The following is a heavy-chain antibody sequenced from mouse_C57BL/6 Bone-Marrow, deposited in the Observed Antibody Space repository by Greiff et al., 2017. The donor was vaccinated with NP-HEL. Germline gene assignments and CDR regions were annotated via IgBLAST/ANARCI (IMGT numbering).Heavy chain of an antibody. CDR2: ISNGGGST. CDR1: GFTFSDYY. J-gene: IGHJ3*01. V-gene: IGHV5-12*01. Sequence: EVKLMESGGGLVQPGGSLKLSCAASGFTFSDYYMYWVRQTPEKRLEWVAYISNGGGSTYYPDTVKGRFTISRDNAKNTLYLQMSRLKSEDTAMYYCAPAWFAYWGQGTLVTVSA. CDR3: APAWFAY.